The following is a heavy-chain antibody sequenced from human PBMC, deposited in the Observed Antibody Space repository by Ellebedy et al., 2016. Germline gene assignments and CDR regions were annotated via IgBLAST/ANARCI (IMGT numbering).Heavy chain of an antibody. Sequence: ASVKVSCKASGYTFTSYGISWVRQAPGQGLEWMGWISAYNGNTNYAQKLQGRVTMTTDTSTSTAYMELRSLRSDDTAVYYCAKDHPRHLEMADYYYYGMDVWGQGTTVTVSS. CDR1: GYTFTSYG. J-gene: IGHJ6*02. CDR3: AKDHPRHLEMADYYYYGMDV. CDR2: ISAYNGNT. V-gene: IGHV1-18*01. D-gene: IGHD5-24*01.